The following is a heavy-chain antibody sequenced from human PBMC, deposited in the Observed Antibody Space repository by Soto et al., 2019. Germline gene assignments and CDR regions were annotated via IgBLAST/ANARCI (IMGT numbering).Heavy chain of an antibody. Sequence: QVQLQESGPGLVKPSQTLSLTCIVCGDSITSGNYYWSWIRQHPGKGLEWIGYIHHSGNTYYIPSLNSRLSLSMDTSKNQFSLQLSSVTAADTALYYCARPNYDIFTGLSGFDIWGQGTMVTVSS. CDR1: GDSITSGNYY. CDR3: ARPNYDIFTGLSGFDI. D-gene: IGHD3-9*01. CDR2: IHHSGNT. J-gene: IGHJ3*02. V-gene: IGHV4-31*03.